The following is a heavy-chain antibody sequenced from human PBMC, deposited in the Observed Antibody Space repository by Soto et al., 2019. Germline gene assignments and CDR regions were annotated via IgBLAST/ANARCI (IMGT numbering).Heavy chain of an antibody. Sequence: QVQLQESGPGLVKPSETLSLTCTVSGGSISSYYWSWIRQPPGKGLEWIGYIYYSGSTNYNPSLKGRLSISVDTSQKHFSLRLRSVTAADTAVYYCASRGHGAEYFQHWGQGTLVTVS. CDR3: ASRGHGAEYFQH. CDR2: IYYSGST. CDR1: GGSISSYY. V-gene: IGHV4-59*01. J-gene: IGHJ1*01.